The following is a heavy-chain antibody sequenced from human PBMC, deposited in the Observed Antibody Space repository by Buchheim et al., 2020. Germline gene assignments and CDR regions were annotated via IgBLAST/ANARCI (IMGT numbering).Heavy chain of an antibody. V-gene: IGHV3-7*01. Sequence: EVQLVESGGGLGRPGGSLRLSCVASGFNFGTLWMSWVRQVPGKGLEWVANIKQDGSEKYYVDSVKGRFTISRDNAKNSLYLQMNSLRAEDTAVYYCARAPGYCSSGSCPAMAFDIWGQGT. CDR3: ARAPGYCSSGSCPAMAFDI. D-gene: IGHD2-15*01. J-gene: IGHJ3*02. CDR1: GFNFGTLW. CDR2: IKQDGSEK.